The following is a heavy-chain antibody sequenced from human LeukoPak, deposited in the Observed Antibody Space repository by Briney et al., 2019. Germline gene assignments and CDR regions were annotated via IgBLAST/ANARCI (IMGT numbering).Heavy chain of an antibody. J-gene: IGHJ4*02. CDR3: AETHGVP. V-gene: IGHV1-18*01. Sequence: ASVKVSCKASGYTFTSYGISWVRQAPGQGLEWMGWISAYNGNTNYAQKFQGRVTITADKSTSTAYMELSSLRSEDTAVYYCAETHGVPWGQGTLVTVSS. D-gene: IGHD2-8*01. CDR1: GYTFTSYG. CDR2: ISAYNGNT.